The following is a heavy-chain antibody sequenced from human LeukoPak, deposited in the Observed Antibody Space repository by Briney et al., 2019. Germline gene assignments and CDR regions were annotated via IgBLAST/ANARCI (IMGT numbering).Heavy chain of an antibody. CDR2: IYSGGST. CDR1: GFTVSSNY. J-gene: IGHJ3*02. CDR3: AKEMAAGGADAFDI. V-gene: IGHV3-66*01. Sequence: GGSLRLSCAASGFTVSSNYMTWVRQAPGKGLEWVSVIYSGGSTYYADSVKGRFTISRDNSKNTLYMQMNSLRAEDTALYYCAKEMAAGGADAFDIWGQGTMVTVSS. D-gene: IGHD6-13*01.